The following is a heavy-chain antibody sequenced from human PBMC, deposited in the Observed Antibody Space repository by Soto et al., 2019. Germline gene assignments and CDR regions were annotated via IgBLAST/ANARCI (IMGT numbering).Heavy chain of an antibody. D-gene: IGHD4-17*01. J-gene: IGHJ6*03. Sequence: SQTLSLTCVISGDSVSSNSAAWNWIRLSPSRGLEWLARTYYRSRWYNDYAVSVRGRITVNPDTSKNQFSLKLSSVTAADTAVYYCARYYGDPPLYYYYYYMDVWGKGTTVTVSS. CDR1: GDSVSSNSAA. V-gene: IGHV6-1*01. CDR2: TYYRSRWYN. CDR3: ARYYGDPPLYYYYYYMDV.